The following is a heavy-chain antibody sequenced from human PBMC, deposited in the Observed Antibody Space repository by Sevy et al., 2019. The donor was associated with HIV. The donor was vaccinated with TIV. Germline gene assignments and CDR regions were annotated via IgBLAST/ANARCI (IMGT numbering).Heavy chain of an antibody. V-gene: IGHV3-7*01. D-gene: IGHD3-22*01. J-gene: IGHJ5*01. CDR3: VRDFDKDDSGYSDWFDS. CDR2: TKEDGSER. Sequence: GGSLRLSCAASGFSFSIYWMSWVRQAPGKGLEWVASTKEDGSERKYVDSVKGRFINSRDNAKNALYLHMNSLRAEDTAMYYCVRDFDKDDSGYSDWFDSWGQGTLVTVSS. CDR1: GFSFSIYW.